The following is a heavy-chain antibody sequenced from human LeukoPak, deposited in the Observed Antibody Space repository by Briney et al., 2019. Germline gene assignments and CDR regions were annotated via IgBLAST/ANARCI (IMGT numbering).Heavy chain of an antibody. Sequence: SETLSLTCTVSGGSISSGGYYWSWIRQHPGKGLEWIGYIYYTGSTYYNPSLQSRVTRSVDTSRNQFSLKLSSVTAADTAVYYCVRVPAVLYYFDYWGQGTLVTVSS. CDR2: IYYTGST. CDR3: VRVPAVLYYFDY. J-gene: IGHJ4*02. V-gene: IGHV4-31*03. D-gene: IGHD3-16*01. CDR1: GGSISSGGYY.